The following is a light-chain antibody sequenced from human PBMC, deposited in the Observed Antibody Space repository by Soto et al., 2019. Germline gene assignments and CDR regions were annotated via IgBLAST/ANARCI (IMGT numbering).Light chain of an antibody. Sequence: DIQMTQSPSSLSASVGDRVTITSQASQDIAKYLNWYQQKPGEAPKHLIYDASNLETGVPSRFSGSGSGTDFTFTIISLQPEDIATYYCQQYANLPITFGQGTRLDIK. CDR1: QDIAKY. J-gene: IGKJ5*01. CDR3: QQYANLPIT. V-gene: IGKV1-33*01. CDR2: DAS.